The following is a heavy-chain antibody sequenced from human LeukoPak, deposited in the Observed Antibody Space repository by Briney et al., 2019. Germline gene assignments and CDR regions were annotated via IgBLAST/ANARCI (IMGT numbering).Heavy chain of an antibody. D-gene: IGHD3-22*01. CDR2: INHSGST. CDR3: ARGKRIVYYYDSRGYPS. V-gene: IGHV4-34*01. CDR1: GGSFSGYY. J-gene: IGHJ5*02. Sequence: SSETLSLTCAVYGGSFSGYYWSWLRQPPGKGLEWIGEINHSGSTNYNPSLKSRVTISVDTSKNQFSLKLSSVTAADTAVYYCARGKRIVYYYDSRGYPSWGQGTLVTVSS.